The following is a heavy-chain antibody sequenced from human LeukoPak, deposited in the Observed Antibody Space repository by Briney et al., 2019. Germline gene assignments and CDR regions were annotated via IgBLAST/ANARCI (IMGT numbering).Heavy chain of an antibody. Sequence: ASVKVSCKASGYTFTSYGISWVRQAPGQGLEWMGWISAYNGNTNYAQKLQGRVTMTTDTSTSTAYMELRSLRSDDTAVYYCARDRKLRFWPGRSPDAFDIWGQGTMVTVSS. CDR2: ISAYNGNT. V-gene: IGHV1-18*01. J-gene: IGHJ3*02. CDR1: GYTFTSYG. D-gene: IGHD3-3*01. CDR3: ARDRKLRFWPGRSPDAFDI.